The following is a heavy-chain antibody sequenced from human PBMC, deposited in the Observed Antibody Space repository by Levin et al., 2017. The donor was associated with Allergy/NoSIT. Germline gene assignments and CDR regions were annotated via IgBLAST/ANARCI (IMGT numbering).Heavy chain of an antibody. CDR1: GGSISSVGYY. Sequence: LRLSCTVSGGSISSVGYYWSWIRQHPGKGLEWIGYIYSSGSTYYNPSLKSRVAISADTSKNQFSLKLNSVTAADTAVYYCATSKQKLTYFFDFWGPGTVATVSS. D-gene: IGHD3-9*01. CDR2: IYSSGST. CDR3: ATSKQKLTYFFDF. V-gene: IGHV4-31*03. J-gene: IGHJ4*02.